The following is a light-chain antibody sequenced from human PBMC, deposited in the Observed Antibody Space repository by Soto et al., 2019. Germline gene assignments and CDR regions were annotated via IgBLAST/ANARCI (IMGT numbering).Light chain of an antibody. CDR2: DAS. CDR3: QQRSNWPLT. Sequence: EIVLTQSPATLSLSPGERATLSCRASQSVSSDLAWYQQKPGQAPRPLIYDASNRATGIPARFSGSGSGTDFTLTISSLEPEDFAVYYCQQRSNWPLTSGGGTKVEIK. V-gene: IGKV3-11*01. J-gene: IGKJ4*01. CDR1: QSVSSD.